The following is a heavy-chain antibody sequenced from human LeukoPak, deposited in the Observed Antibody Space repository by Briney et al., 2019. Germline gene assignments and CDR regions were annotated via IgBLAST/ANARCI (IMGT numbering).Heavy chain of an antibody. V-gene: IGHV4-31*01. Sequence: SETLSLTCTVSGGSINSGGYFWNWIRQHPGRGLEWIGSIYYTGSTSYYPSLKSQLTISIATSKNQFSLRLNSVIGADTAVYYCARERFAGGYRYLDYWGQGTLVTVSS. CDR1: GGSINSGGYF. CDR3: ARERFAGGYRYLDY. J-gene: IGHJ4*02. D-gene: IGHD2-8*02. CDR2: IYYTGST.